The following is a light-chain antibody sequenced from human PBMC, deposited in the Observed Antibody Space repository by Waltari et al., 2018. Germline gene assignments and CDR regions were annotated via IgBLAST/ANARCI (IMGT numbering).Light chain of an antibody. CDR1: GSNIGAGYD. CDR2: GST. Sequence: QSVLTQPPSVSGAPGQTVTISCTGSGSNIGAGYDVHWYQQVPRAAPKRLIYGSTSRPLGVPDRFLGSTSGTSASRAITGLQAEDEAVYYCQSYDTSLTVVFGGGTKLTVL. V-gene: IGLV1-40*01. CDR3: QSYDTSLTVV. J-gene: IGLJ3*02.